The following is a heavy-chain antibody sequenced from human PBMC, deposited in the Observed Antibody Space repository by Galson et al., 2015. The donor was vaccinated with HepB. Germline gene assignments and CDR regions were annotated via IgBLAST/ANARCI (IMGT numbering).Heavy chain of an antibody. Sequence: SLRLSCAASGLTFSNYAMSWVRQAPGKGLEWVSGISGSGGSTYYADSVKGRFTISRDNSKNTLYLQMNSLRAEDTAVYYCGKGMGATGYYYGMDVWGQGTTVTVSS. CDR3: GKGMGATGYYYGMDV. CDR1: GLTFSNYA. D-gene: IGHD1-26*01. CDR2: ISGSGGST. J-gene: IGHJ6*02. V-gene: IGHV3-23*01.